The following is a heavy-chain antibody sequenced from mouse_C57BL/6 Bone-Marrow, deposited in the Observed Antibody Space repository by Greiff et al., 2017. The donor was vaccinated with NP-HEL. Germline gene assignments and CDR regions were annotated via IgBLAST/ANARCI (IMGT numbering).Heavy chain of an antibody. V-gene: IGHV5-4*01. CDR2: ISDGGSYT. Sequence: EVQVVESGGGLVKPGGSLKLSCAASGFTFSSYAMSWVRQTPEKRLEWVATISDGGSYTYYPDNVKGRFTISRDNAKNNLYLQMSHRKSEDTAMYYCARSTGKGWYFDVWGTGATVTVSS. CDR3: ARSTGKGWYFDV. D-gene: IGHD4-1*02. J-gene: IGHJ1*03. CDR1: GFTFSSYA.